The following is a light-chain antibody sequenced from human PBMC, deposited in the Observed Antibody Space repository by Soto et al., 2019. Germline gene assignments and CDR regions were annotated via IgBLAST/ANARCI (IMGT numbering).Light chain of an antibody. CDR3: QHYNTYSGT. CDR1: QNINTW. J-gene: IGKJ3*01. V-gene: IGKV1-5*03. Sequence: DIHMTQSPSTLSASVGDRVTITGMAIQNINTWLAWFHQKPGKAPKLLLYRASILDSGVPSWFSGGGSATEFSLTISTLQPDDFSTYDCQHYNTYSGTFSPWTKVDIE. CDR2: RAS.